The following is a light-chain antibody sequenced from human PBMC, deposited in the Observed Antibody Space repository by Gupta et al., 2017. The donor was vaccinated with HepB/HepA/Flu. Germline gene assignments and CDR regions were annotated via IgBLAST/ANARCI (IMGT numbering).Light chain of an antibody. Sequence: QSALPPPRSVSGSPGQSVTISCTGTSSDVGGYNYVSWYQQHPGKAPTLMIYDVSKRPSGVPDRFSGSKSGNTASLTSSGLQAEDEADYYCCSYAGSYTYVVFGGGTKLTVL. CDR2: DVS. J-gene: IGLJ2*01. CDR3: CSYAGSYTYVV. V-gene: IGLV2-11*01. CDR1: SSDVGGYNY.